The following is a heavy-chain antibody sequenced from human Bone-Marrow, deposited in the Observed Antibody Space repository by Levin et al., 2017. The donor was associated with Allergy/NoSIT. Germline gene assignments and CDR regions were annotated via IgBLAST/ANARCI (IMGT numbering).Heavy chain of an antibody. V-gene: IGHV3-9*01. CDR3: AKAKTSDNMVYNY. J-gene: IGHJ4*02. Sequence: SCAASGFTFDDYAMHWVRQVPGKGLEWVSGLSWNSDIIYYADSVKGRFTISRDNAKNSLYLQMNSLRVEDTALYYCAKAKTSDNMVYNYWGQGTLVTVSS. CDR1: GFTFDDYA. D-gene: IGHD2-8*01. CDR2: LSWNSDII.